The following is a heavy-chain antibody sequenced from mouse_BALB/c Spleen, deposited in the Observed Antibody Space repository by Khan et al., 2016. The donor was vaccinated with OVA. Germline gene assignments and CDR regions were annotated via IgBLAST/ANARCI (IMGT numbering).Heavy chain of an antibody. J-gene: IGHJ2*01. CDR3: ARVYGGYFDY. CDR2: ISYSGNT. Sequence: EVQLVESGPGLVKPSQSLSLTCTVTGYSITTDYAWNWIRQFPGKILEWMGFISYSGNTKYNPSLKSRISITRDTSKNQFFLQLKSVTTEDTARYYCARVYGGYFDYWGQGTTLTVSS. D-gene: IGHD1-1*01. V-gene: IGHV3-2*02. CDR1: GYSITTDYA.